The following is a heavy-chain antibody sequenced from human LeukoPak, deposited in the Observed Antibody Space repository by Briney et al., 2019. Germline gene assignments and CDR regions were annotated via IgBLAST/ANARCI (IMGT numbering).Heavy chain of an antibody. CDR2: INPNSGGT. CDR1: GYTFTGYY. Sequence: ASVKVSCKASGYTFTGYYMHWVRQAPGQGLEWMGRINPNSGGTNYAQKFQGRVTMTRDTSISTAYMELSRLRSDDTAVYYCARYRWYYYDSSGYYSEYFQHWGQGTLVTVSS. CDR3: ARYRWYYYDSSGYYSEYFQH. V-gene: IGHV1-2*06. J-gene: IGHJ1*01. D-gene: IGHD3-22*01.